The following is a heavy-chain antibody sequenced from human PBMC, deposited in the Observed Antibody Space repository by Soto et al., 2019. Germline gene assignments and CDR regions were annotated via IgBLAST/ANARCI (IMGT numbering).Heavy chain of an antibody. CDR3: ARGKELRYFDWSPGEDDY. CDR1: GYTFTSYG. D-gene: IGHD3-9*01. J-gene: IGHJ4*02. V-gene: IGHV1-18*01. CDR2: ISAYNGNT. Sequence: ASVKVSCKASGYTFTSYGISWVRQAPGQGLEWMGWISAYNGNTNYAQKLQGRVTMTTDTSTSTAYMELRSLRSDDTAVYYCARGKELRYFDWSPGEDDYWGQGTLVTVSS.